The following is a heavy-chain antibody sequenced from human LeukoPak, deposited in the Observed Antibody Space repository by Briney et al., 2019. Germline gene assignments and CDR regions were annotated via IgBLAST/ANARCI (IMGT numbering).Heavy chain of an antibody. Sequence: SETLSLTCAVYGGSFSGYYWSWIRQPPGKGLEWIGEINHSGSTNYNPSLKSRVTISVDTSKNQFSLKLGSVTAADTAVYYCARRGGDYGFDYWGQGTLVTVSS. CDR2: INHSGST. D-gene: IGHD3-10*01. CDR3: ARRGGDYGFDY. V-gene: IGHV4-34*01. J-gene: IGHJ4*02. CDR1: GGSFSGYY.